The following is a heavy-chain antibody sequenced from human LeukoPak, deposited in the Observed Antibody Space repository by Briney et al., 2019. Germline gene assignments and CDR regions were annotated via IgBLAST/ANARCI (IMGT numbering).Heavy chain of an antibody. Sequence: PGGSLRLSCAASGFTFSSYSMNWVRQAPGKGPEWVSYISSSSSTIYYADYVKGRFTISRDNAKNSLYLQMNSLRAEDTAVYYCARTTVPYCSSTSCYRREDYYFDYWGQGTLVTVSS. CDR1: GFTFSSYS. D-gene: IGHD2-2*01. CDR3: ARTTVPYCSSTSCYRREDYYFDY. V-gene: IGHV3-48*01. CDR2: ISSSSSTI. J-gene: IGHJ4*02.